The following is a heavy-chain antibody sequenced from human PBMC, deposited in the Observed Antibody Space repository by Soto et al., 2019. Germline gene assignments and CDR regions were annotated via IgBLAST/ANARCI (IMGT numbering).Heavy chain of an antibody. Sequence: PSETLSLTCTVSGGSITTGSYYWSWVRQRPGEGLEWIGNIYYTGSTYYNVSLKSRVVISMATSKNQFSLTLTSVTAADTAIYYCARLCLPPSTHMDRWGQG. V-gene: IGHV4-31*02. CDR3: ARLCLPPSTHMDR. CDR1: GGSITTGSYY. CDR2: IYYTGST. J-gene: IGHJ5*02. D-gene: IGHD2-21*01.